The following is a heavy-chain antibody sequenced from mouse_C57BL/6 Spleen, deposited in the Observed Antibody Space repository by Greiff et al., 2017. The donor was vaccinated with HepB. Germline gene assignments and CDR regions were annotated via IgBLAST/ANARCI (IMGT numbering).Heavy chain of an antibody. CDR1: GFTFSSYA. D-gene: IGHD3-3*01. CDR2: ISDGGSYT. Sequence: EVMLVESGGGLVKPEGSLKLSCAASGFTFSSYAMSWVRQTPEKRLEWVATISDGGSYTYYPDNVKGRFPISRDNAKNNLYLQMSHLKSEDTAMYYCARKGSYFDYWGQGTTLTVSS. V-gene: IGHV5-4*03. J-gene: IGHJ2*01. CDR3: ARKGSYFDY.